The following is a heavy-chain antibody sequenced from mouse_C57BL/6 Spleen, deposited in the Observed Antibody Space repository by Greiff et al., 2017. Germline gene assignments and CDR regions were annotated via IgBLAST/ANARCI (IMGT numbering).Heavy chain of an antibody. D-gene: IGHD2-2*01. Sequence: EVMLVESGEGLVKPGGSLKLSCAASGFTFSSYAMSWVRQTPEKRLEWVAYISSGGDYIYYADTVKGRFTISRDNARNTLYLQMSSLKSEDTAMYYCTRERDRSTMVTTGFAYWGQGTLVTVSA. CDR3: TRERDRSTMVTTGFAY. J-gene: IGHJ3*01. CDR2: ISSGGDYI. CDR1: GFTFSSYA. V-gene: IGHV5-9-1*02.